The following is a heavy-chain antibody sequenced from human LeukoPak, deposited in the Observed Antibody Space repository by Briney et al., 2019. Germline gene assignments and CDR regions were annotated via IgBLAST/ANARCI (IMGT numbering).Heavy chain of an antibody. CDR1: GFTFGEYA. Sequence: GGSLRLSCTASGFTFGEYAMSWVRQAPGKGLEWVGFIRSKAYGGTTEYAASVKGRFTISRDDSKSIAYLQMNSLKTEDTAVYYCTRDPDGSSRLDYWGPGTLVTVSS. D-gene: IGHD6-6*01. CDR3: TRDPDGSSRLDY. J-gene: IGHJ4*02. V-gene: IGHV3-49*04. CDR2: IRSKAYGGTT.